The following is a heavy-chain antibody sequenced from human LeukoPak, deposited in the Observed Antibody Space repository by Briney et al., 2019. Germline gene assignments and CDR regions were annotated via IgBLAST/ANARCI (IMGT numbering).Heavy chain of an antibody. J-gene: IGHJ3*02. V-gene: IGHV3-73*01. CDR2: IRNQPNSYAT. CDR1: AVTFSDSA. CDR3: TVSYYEYIWSTAFDI. D-gene: IGHD3-16*01. Sequence: GGSLRLSCAASAVTFSDSAMHWVRQASGKGLEWVGHIRNQPNSYATTYAESVKGRFTISRDDSKNTAYLQMNSLKTEDTAIYYCTVSYYEYIWSTAFDIWGQGTMVTVSS.